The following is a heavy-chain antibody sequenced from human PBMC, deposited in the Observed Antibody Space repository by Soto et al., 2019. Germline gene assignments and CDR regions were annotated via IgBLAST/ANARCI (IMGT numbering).Heavy chain of an antibody. CDR3: ARGLWFGDKRGFDP. D-gene: IGHD3-10*01. CDR2: INHSGST. J-gene: IGHJ5*02. Sequence: QVQLQQWGAGLLKPSETLSLTCAVYGGSFSGYYWSWIRQPPGKGLEWIGEINHSGSTNYNPSLKRRVTISVDTSKNQFSLKLSSVTAADTAVYYCARGLWFGDKRGFDPWGQGTLVTVSS. V-gene: IGHV4-34*01. CDR1: GGSFSGYY.